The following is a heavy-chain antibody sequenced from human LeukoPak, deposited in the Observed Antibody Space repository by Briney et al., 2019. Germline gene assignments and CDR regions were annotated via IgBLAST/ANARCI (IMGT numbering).Heavy chain of an antibody. Sequence: ASVKVSCKASGYSFGRYGISWVRQARGQGLEWLGWIGAFNGNTNYAQNLQGRVTMTADTSTTTAYMELRSLSSDDTAVYYCARDFLSYDGSENHFEDTFDIWGQGTMVTVSS. CDR1: GYSFGRYG. J-gene: IGHJ3*02. CDR2: IGAFNGNT. V-gene: IGHV1-18*01. CDR3: ARDFLSYDGSENHFEDTFDI. D-gene: IGHD3-22*01.